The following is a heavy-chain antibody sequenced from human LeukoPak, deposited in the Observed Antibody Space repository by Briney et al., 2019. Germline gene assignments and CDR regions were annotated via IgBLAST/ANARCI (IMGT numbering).Heavy chain of an antibody. D-gene: IGHD3-22*01. Sequence: ASVKVSCKASGYTFTGYYMHWVRQAPGQGLEWMGWINPNSGGTNYAQKFQGRVTMTRDTSISTAYMELSRLRSDDTAVYYCAREQYYHDSSGLGPVDYWGQGTLVTVSS. CDR1: GYTFTGYY. CDR2: INPNSGGT. CDR3: AREQYYHDSSGLGPVDY. J-gene: IGHJ4*02. V-gene: IGHV1-2*02.